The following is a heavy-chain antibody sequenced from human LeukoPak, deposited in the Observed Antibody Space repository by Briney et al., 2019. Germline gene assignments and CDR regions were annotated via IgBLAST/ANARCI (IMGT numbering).Heavy chain of an antibody. CDR2: IYTSGST. D-gene: IGHD5-12*01. V-gene: IGHV4-4*07. Sequence: SETLSLTCTVSGGSISSYYYSWIRQPAGKGLEWIGRIYTSGSTNYNPSLKSRVTMSVDTSKNQSSLKLNSVTAADTAVYYCARGGFFAITAPDYWGQGTLVTVSS. J-gene: IGHJ4*02. CDR1: GGSISSYY. CDR3: ARGGFFAITAPDY.